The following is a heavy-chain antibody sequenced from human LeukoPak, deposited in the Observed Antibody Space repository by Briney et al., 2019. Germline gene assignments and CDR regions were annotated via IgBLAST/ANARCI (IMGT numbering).Heavy chain of an antibody. CDR3: ASGTATYYYDSRGYYYGNYYYYYYMDV. V-gene: IGHV4-59*01. D-gene: IGHD3-22*01. J-gene: IGHJ6*03. CDR2: IYYSGST. CDR1: GGSISSYY. Sequence: SQTLSLTCTVSGGSISSYYCSWIRLPPAQGMDWVGYIYYSGSTNNNHTLNSRVTISVDTSKNQFSLKLKSVTAADTAMYYCASGTATYYYDSRGYYYGNYYYYYYMDVWGKGTTVTVSS.